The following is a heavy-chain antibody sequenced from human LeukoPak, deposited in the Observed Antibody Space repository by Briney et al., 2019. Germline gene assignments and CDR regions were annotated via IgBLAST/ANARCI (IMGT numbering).Heavy chain of an antibody. V-gene: IGHV1-18*01. CDR2: ISAYNANT. CDR3: ARNSTTGAMDY. CDR1: GYAVTIYT. J-gene: IGHJ4*02. Sequence: GASVKVSCKASGYAVTIYTISCVRQAPGQGLEWMGWISAYNANTAYTQQLQGRVTMTTDTSTSTVYMELRSPRSDDKAVYYCARNSTTGAMDYWGQGTLVTVSS. D-gene: IGHD1-1*01.